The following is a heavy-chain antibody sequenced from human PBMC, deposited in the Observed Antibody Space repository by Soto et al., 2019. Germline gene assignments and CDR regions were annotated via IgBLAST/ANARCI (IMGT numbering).Heavy chain of an antibody. Sequence: SLRLSCAASGFTFSSYAMHWVRQAPGKGLEWVSGISWNSGSIGYADSVKGRFTISRDNAKNSLYLQMNSLRAEDTALYYCAKDGAAYGMDVWGQGTTVTVSS. CDR2: ISWNSGSI. J-gene: IGHJ6*02. CDR1: GFTFSSYA. CDR3: AKDGAAYGMDV. D-gene: IGHD2-15*01. V-gene: IGHV3-9*01.